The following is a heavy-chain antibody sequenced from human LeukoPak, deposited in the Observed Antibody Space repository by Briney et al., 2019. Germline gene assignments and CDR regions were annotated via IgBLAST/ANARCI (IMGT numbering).Heavy chain of an antibody. D-gene: IGHD3-22*01. V-gene: IGHV3-43*02. CDR1: GFTFDDYA. CDR2: ISGDGGST. J-gene: IGHJ4*02. CDR3: AKGQQRYYYDSSGYTFDY. Sequence: GGPLRLSCAASGFTFDDYAMHWVRHAPGKGLEGVSLISGDGGSTYYADSVKGRFTISRDNSKNSLYLQMNSLRTEDTALYYCAKGQQRYYYDSSGYTFDYWGQGTLVTVSS.